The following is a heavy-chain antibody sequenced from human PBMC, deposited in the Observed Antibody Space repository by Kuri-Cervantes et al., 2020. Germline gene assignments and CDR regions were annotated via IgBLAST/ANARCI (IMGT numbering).Heavy chain of an antibody. V-gene: IGHV3-30-3*01. CDR2: ISYDGSSK. D-gene: IGHD1-26*01. CDR3: AVDVGVGATLGLPVN. J-gene: IGHJ4*02. CDR1: GFTFSSYA. Sequence: LSLTCAASGFTFSSYAMHWVRQAPGKGLEWVAVISYDGSSKYYADSVKGRFTISRDNSKNTLYLQMNSVRNEDTALYYCAVDVGVGATLGLPVNWGQGTLVTVSS.